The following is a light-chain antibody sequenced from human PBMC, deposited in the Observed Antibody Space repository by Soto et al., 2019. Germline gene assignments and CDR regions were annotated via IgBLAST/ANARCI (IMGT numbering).Light chain of an antibody. Sequence: EIVMTQSPATLSVSPGESATLSCRASQSVSSNLAWYQHKPGQAPRLLIYDASNRATGIPARFSGSGSETEFTLTISSLQAEDSAVYYCQQRNIWPPVTFGQGTRREIK. V-gene: IGKV3D-15*01. CDR1: QSVSSN. CDR3: QQRNIWPPVT. CDR2: DAS. J-gene: IGKJ5*01.